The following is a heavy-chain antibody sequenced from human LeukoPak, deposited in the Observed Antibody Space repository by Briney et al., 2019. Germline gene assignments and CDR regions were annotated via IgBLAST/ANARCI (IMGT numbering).Heavy chain of an antibody. CDR3: ATVRRYYYGSGSYHY. V-gene: IGHV1-24*01. D-gene: IGHD3-10*01. CDR1: GYTLTELS. J-gene: IGHJ4*02. Sequence: ASVTVSCKVSGYTLTELSMHWVRQAPGKGLEWMGGFDPEDGETIYAQKFQGRVTMTEDTSTDTAYMELSSLRSEDTAVYYCATVRRYYYGSGSYHYWGQGTLVTVSS. CDR2: FDPEDGET.